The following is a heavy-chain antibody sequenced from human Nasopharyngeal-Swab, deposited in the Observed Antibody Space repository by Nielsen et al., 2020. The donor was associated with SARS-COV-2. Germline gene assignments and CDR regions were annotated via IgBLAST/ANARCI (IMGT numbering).Heavy chain of an antibody. Sequence: SETLSLTCTVSGGSISSSSYYWGWIRQPPGKGLEWIGSIYYSGSTYYNPSLKSRVTISVDTSKNQFSLKLSSVTAADTAVYYCARDGRSKYYDILTGYHYYMDVWGKGTTVTVSS. CDR1: GGSISSSSYY. CDR2: IYYSGST. D-gene: IGHD3-9*01. CDR3: ARDGRSKYYDILTGYHYYMDV. V-gene: IGHV4-39*07. J-gene: IGHJ6*03.